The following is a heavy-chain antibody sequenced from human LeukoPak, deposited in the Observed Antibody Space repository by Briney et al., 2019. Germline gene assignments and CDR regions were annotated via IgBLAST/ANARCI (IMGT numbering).Heavy chain of an antibody. Sequence: SQTLSLTCAISGDSISINSAAWNWLRQSPSRGLEWLGRTYYRSKWYNDYAVSVKSRITINPDTSKNQFSLQLNSVTPEDTAVYYCAMTLTGEGTMDVWGKGATVTVSS. CDR1: GDSISINSAA. CDR3: AMTLTGEGTMDV. D-gene: IGHD7-27*01. CDR2: TYYRSKWYN. J-gene: IGHJ6*03. V-gene: IGHV6-1*01.